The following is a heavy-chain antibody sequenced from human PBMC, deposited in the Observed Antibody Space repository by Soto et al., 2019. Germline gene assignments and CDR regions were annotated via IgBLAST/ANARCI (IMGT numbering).Heavy chain of an antibody. D-gene: IGHD6-13*01. CDR3: ARDFPYSSSWYGDYYYYYGMDV. J-gene: IGHJ6*02. Sequence: PGGSLRLSCAASGFTFSSYSMNWVRQAPGKGLEWVSYISSSSSTIYYADSVKGRFTISRDNAKNSLYLQMNSLRDEDTAVYYCARDFPYSSSWYGDYYYYYGMDVWGQGTTVTVSS. CDR1: GFTFSSYS. CDR2: ISSSSSTI. V-gene: IGHV3-48*02.